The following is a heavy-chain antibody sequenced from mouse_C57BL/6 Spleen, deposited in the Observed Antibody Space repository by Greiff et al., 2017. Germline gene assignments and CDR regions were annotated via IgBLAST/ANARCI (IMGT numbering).Heavy chain of an antibody. Sequence: EVKVVESGGGLVKPGGSLKLSCAASGFTFSDYGMHWVRQAPEQGLEWVAYISRGSSTIYYADTLKGRVTISRDNAKNTPFLQMTSLRSEDTAVYYCARKGVTNFDYWGQGTTLTVSS. CDR3: ARKGVTNFDY. D-gene: IGHD2-2*01. CDR1: GFTFSDYG. V-gene: IGHV5-17*01. J-gene: IGHJ2*01. CDR2: ISRGSSTI.